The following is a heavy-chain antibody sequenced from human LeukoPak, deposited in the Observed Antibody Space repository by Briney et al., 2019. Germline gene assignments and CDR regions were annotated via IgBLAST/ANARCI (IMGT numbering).Heavy chain of an antibody. CDR3: ARNLENYYGSVPHYMDV. J-gene: IGHJ6*03. CDR2: IYYSGST. V-gene: IGHV4-39*07. D-gene: IGHD3-10*01. CDR1: GGSISSSSYY. Sequence: SETLSLTCTVSGGSISSSSYYWGWIRQPPGKGLEWIGSIYYSGSTYYNPSLKSRVTISVDTSKNQFSLKLSSVTAADTAVYYCARNLENYYGSVPHYMDVWGKGTTVTVSS.